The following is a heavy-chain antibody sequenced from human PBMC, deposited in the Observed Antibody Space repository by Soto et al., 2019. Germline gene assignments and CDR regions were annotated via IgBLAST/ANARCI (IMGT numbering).Heavy chain of an antibody. CDR2: MSPSTGDS. CDR3: ARASRLTLSGVLIVPSDVDL. CDR1: GSSFSTHH. J-gene: IGHJ4*02. V-gene: IGHV1-8*01. Sequence: VQSGAEVKKPGASVKVSCEASGSSFSTHHISWLRQASGQGLEWMGWMSPSTGDSGFAHNFMGRVTMTSVSSTHTVYMELGSLRSDDTAVYDCARASRLTLSGVLIVPSDVDLGGQGTLVTVSS. D-gene: IGHD3-3*01.